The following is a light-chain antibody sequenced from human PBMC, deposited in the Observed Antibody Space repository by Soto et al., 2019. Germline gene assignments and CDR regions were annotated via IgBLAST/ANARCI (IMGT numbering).Light chain of an antibody. CDR2: GAS. Sequence: IVLTQSPGTLSLSPGEIATLSCRASQSISTNFLAWYQHKPGQAPRLLIFGASRRAPGIPDRFSGGGSGTDFTLSISGLEPEDFAVYYCQQYSSSSYTFGQGTKLDIK. CDR3: QQYSSSSYT. V-gene: IGKV3-20*01. J-gene: IGKJ2*01. CDR1: QSISTNF.